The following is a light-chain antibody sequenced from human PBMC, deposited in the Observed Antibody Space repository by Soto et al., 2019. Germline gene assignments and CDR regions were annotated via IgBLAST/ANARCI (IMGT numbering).Light chain of an antibody. CDR1: SSDVGTYNS. CDR3: SSYTSSSSYV. V-gene: IGLV2-14*01. Sequence: ALTQPAAVSGSPGQSIAISCTGTSSDVGTYNSVSWYQQYPGKAPKLMIHDVSNRPSGVSDRFSGSKSGNTASLTISGLQSEDEADYHCSSYTSSSSYVFGSGTKVTVL. J-gene: IGLJ1*01. CDR2: DVS.